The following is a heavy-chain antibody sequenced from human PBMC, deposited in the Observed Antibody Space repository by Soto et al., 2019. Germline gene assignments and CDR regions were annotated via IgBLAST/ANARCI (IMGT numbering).Heavy chain of an antibody. CDR3: ARLPFLRGLDV. J-gene: IGHJ6*02. CDR2: IYFRGST. Sequence: SETLSLTCTVSGGSITSGGYYWSWIRQHPGKGLEWIGYIYFRGSTYYNPSLQSRVSISIDTSKNQFSLNLRSVTAADTAVYYCARLPFLRGLDVWGQGTTVTVSS. CDR1: GGSITSGGYY. V-gene: IGHV4-39*01.